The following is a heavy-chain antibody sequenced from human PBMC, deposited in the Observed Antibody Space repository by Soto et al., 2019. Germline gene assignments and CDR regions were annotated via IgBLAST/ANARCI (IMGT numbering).Heavy chain of an antibody. D-gene: IGHD3-3*01. CDR3: ARDLGGYYDFGSGYYNHFYYFYGMDV. V-gene: IGHV3-48*02. Sequence: EVQLVESGGGLVQPGGSLRLSCAASGFTFSSYSMNWVRQAPGKGLEWVSYISSSSSTIYYADSVKGRFTFSRDNAKNSLYRQRNSLGDEDTAVYYCARDLGGYYDFGSGYYNHFYYFYGMDVWGQGTTVTVSS. J-gene: IGHJ6*02. CDR2: ISSSSSTI. CDR1: GFTFSSYS.